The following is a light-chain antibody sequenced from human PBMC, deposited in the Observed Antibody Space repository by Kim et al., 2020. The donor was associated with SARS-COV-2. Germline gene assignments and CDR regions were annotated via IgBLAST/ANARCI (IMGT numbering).Light chain of an antibody. V-gene: IGLV4-69*01. J-gene: IGLJ1*01. CDR1: SGHSSYA. Sequence: SVKLTCTLSSGHSSYAIAWHQQQPEKGPRYLMKLNSDGSHSNGDGILDRFSGSSSGAERYLTISSLQSEDEADYYCQTWGTGIRVFGTGTKVTVL. CDR3: QTWGTGIRV. CDR2: LNSDGSH.